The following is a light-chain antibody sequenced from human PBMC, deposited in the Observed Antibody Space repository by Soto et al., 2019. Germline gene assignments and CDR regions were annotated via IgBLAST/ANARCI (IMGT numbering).Light chain of an antibody. CDR3: QQDGSSPPGN. CDR1: QSVSSSY. CDR2: GAS. V-gene: IGKV3-20*01. Sequence: EIVLTQSPGTLSLSPGERATLSCRASQSVSSSYLAWYQQKPGQAPRLLIYGASGRATGLPDRFSGSGSGTDFTRTVSRLEPEDYAGYYGQQDGSSPPGNFGQGTRLEIK. J-gene: IGKJ5*01.